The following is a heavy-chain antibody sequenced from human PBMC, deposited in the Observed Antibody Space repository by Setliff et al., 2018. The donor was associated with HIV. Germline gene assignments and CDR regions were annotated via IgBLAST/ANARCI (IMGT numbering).Heavy chain of an antibody. CDR1: GFTFSTYG. D-gene: IGHD3-9*01. CDR2: IRYDGSNQ. V-gene: IGHV3-30*02. Sequence: PGGSLRLSCAASGFTFSTYGMQGVRQAPGKGLEWVACIRYDGSNQYYADAVKGRFTISRDNSKNTWYLQMNSLRAEDTAGYYCARGFLTDISDYWGQGTRVTVSS. CDR3: ARGFLTDISDY. J-gene: IGHJ4*02.